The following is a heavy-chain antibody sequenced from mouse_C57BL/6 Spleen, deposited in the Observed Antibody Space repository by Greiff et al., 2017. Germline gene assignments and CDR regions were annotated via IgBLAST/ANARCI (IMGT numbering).Heavy chain of an antibody. V-gene: IGHV1-61*01. CDR3: ARRDYGSRFAY. Sequence: VQLQQPGAELVRPGSSVKLSCKASGYTFTSYLMDWVKQRPGQGLEWIGNIYPSDSETHYNQKFKDKATLTVDKSSSTAYMQLSSLTSEDSAVYYCARRDYGSRFAYWGQGTLVTVSA. J-gene: IGHJ3*01. D-gene: IGHD1-1*01. CDR2: IYPSDSET. CDR1: GYTFTSYL.